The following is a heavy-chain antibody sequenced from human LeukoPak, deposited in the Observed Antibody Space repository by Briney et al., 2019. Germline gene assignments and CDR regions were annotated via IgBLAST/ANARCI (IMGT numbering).Heavy chain of an antibody. CDR3: ALAVAGTDNWFDP. Sequence: ASVKVSCKASGYTFTSYDINWVRQATGQGLEWMGWMNPNSGNTGYAQKFQGRVTMTRNTSISTAYMELSSLRSEDTAVYYCALAVAGTDNWFDPWGQGTLVTVSS. V-gene: IGHV1-8*01. J-gene: IGHJ5*02. D-gene: IGHD6-19*01. CDR1: GYTFTSYD. CDR2: MNPNSGNT.